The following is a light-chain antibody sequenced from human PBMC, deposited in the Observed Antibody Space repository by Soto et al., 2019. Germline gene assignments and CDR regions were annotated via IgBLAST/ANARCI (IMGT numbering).Light chain of an antibody. Sequence: QSALTQPDSVSGSPGQSITISCTGTSSDVGGYNYVSWYQQHPGKAPKLMIYDVSNRPSGVSNRFSGSKSGNTASLTISGLQAEDEADYYCSSYTSSSTLPNWVFGGGTKLTVL. J-gene: IGLJ3*02. CDR1: SSDVGGYNY. CDR3: SSYTSSSTLPNWV. CDR2: DVS. V-gene: IGLV2-14*01.